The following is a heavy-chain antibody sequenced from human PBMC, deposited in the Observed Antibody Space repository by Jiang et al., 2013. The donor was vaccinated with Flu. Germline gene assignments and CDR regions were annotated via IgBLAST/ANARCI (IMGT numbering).Heavy chain of an antibody. CDR2: IDPSDSYT. CDR1: GYSFTSYW. CDR3: ATGMTTQNWFDP. J-gene: IGHJ5*02. Sequence: GAEVKKPGESLRISCKGSGYSFTSYWISWVRQMPGKGLEWMGRIDPSDSYTNYSPSFQGHVTISADKSISTAYLQWSSLKASDTAMYYCATGMTTQNWFDPWGQGTLVTVSS. V-gene: IGHV5-10-1*01. D-gene: IGHD4-11*01.